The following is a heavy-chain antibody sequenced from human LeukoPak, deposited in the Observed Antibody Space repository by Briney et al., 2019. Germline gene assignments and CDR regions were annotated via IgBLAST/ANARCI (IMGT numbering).Heavy chain of an antibody. Sequence: PGGSLRLSCAASGFTFDDYAMHWVRQAPGKGLEWVSGISWNSGSIDNAASVKGRFTSSSDYAKNSLYLQMNSLRAEDTALYYCAVQDSTVTTLVYWGQGTLVTVSS. CDR2: ISWNSGSI. V-gene: IGHV3-9*01. D-gene: IGHD4-17*01. J-gene: IGHJ4*02. CDR1: GFTFDDYA. CDR3: AVQDSTVTTLVY.